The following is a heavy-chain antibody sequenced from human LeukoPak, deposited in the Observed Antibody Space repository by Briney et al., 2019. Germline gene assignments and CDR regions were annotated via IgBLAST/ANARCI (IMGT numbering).Heavy chain of an antibody. Sequence: ASVKVSCKASGYTFTSYDISWVRQAPGQGHEWMGWISAYNGNTNYAQKLQGRVTMTTDTSTSTAYMELRSLRSDDTAVYYCARDYYDYIWGSYRYMDYWGQGTLVTVSS. CDR2: ISAYNGNT. CDR1: GYTFTSYD. V-gene: IGHV1-18*01. CDR3: ARDYYDYIWGSYRYMDY. D-gene: IGHD3-16*02. J-gene: IGHJ4*02.